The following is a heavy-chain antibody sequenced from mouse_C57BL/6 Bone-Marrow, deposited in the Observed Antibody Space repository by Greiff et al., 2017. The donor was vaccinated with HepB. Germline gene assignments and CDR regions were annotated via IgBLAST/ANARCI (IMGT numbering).Heavy chain of an antibody. CDR3: ASPPYDSSYYYAMDY. D-gene: IGHD2-4*01. CDR1: GFTFSSYA. J-gene: IGHJ4*01. CDR2: ISDGGSYT. Sequence: DVQLVESGGGLVKPGGSLKLPCAASGFTFSSYAMSWVRQTPEKRLEWVATISDGGSYTYYPDNVKGRFTISRDNAKNNLYLQMSHLKSEDTAMYYCASPPYDSSYYYAMDYWGQGTSVTVSS. V-gene: IGHV5-4*01.